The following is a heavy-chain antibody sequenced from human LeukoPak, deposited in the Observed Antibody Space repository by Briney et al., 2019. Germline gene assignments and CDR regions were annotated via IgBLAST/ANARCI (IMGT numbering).Heavy chain of an antibody. D-gene: IGHD6-13*01. CDR1: GFTFDSYA. V-gene: IGHV3-23*01. CDR2: VSRFGGTT. J-gene: IGHJ5*02. CDR3: VKHVGSRWSNNRFDP. Sequence: GSLRLSCAVSGFTFDSYAMSWVRQAPGKGLEWVSAVSRFGGTTYYADSAKGRFTISRDNSNNTVYLQMNSLRVGDTALYYCVKHVGSRWSNNRFDPWGQGTLVTVS.